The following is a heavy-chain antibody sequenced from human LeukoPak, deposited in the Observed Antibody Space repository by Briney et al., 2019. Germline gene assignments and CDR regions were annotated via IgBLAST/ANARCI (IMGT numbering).Heavy chain of an antibody. CDR2: IYYSGST. V-gene: IGHV4-39*01. J-gene: IGHJ4*02. CDR1: GGSISSSSYY. D-gene: IGHD2-2*02. CDR3: AGSLVGTVVPAAIEAPGQKAFDY. Sequence: SETLSLTCTVSGGSISSSSYYWGWIRQPPGKGLEWIGSIYYSGSTYYNPSLKSRVTISVDTSKNQLSLKLSSVTAADTAVYYCAGSLVGTVVPAAIEAPGQKAFDYWGQGTLVTVSS.